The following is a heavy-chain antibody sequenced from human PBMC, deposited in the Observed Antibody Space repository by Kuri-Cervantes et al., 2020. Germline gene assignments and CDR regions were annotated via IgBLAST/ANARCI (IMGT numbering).Heavy chain of an antibody. Sequence: SETLSLTCTVSGGSISSSSYYCGWIRQPPGRGLEWIGSIYYSGSTYYNPSLRSRVTLSVDTSKNQFSLKLSYVTAADAAVYYYARLRFGELLSFDSWGQGTLVTVSS. CDR2: IYYSGST. D-gene: IGHD3-10*01. CDR3: ARLRFGELLSFDS. J-gene: IGHJ4*02. V-gene: IGHV4-39*01. CDR1: GGSISSSSYY.